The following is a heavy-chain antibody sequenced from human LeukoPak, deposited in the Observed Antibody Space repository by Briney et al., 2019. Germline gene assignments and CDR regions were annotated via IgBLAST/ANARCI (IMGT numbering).Heavy chain of an antibody. CDR3: ARVSDYYDSSGYYYYPFDY. J-gene: IGHJ4*02. D-gene: IGHD3-22*01. V-gene: IGHV4-59*01. CDR1: GGPIISYY. CDR2: IYYSGST. Sequence: PSETLSLTCTVSGGPIISYYWSWIRQPPGKGLEWIGYIYYSGSTNYNPSLKSRVTISVDTSKNQFSLKLSSVTAADTAVYYCARVSDYYDSSGYYYYPFDYWGQGTLVTVSS.